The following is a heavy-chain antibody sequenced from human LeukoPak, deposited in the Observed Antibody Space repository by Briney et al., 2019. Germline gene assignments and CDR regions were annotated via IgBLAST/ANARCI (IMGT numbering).Heavy chain of an antibody. CDR2: IYYSGST. J-gene: IGHJ3*02. D-gene: IGHD3-10*01. CDR3: ARELEFAFDI. Sequence: SQTLSLTCTVSGGSISSGGYYWSWIRQHPGKGLEWIGYIYYSGSTYYNPSLKSRVTISVDTSKNQFSLRLSSVTAADTAVYYCARELEFAFDIWGQGTMVTVSS. V-gene: IGHV4-31*03. CDR1: GGSISSGGYY.